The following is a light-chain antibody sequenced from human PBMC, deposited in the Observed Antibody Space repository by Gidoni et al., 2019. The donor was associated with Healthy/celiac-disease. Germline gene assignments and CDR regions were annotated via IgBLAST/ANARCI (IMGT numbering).Light chain of an antibody. CDR2: AAS. V-gene: IGKV1-8*01. Sequence: AIQMTQSPSSFSASTGDRVTITCRASQGISSYLAWYQQKPGKAPKLLIYAASTLQSGVPSRFSGSGSGTDFTLTISCLQSEDFATYYCQQYYSYPVAFGQGTKVEIK. J-gene: IGKJ1*01. CDR1: QGISSY. CDR3: QQYYSYPVA.